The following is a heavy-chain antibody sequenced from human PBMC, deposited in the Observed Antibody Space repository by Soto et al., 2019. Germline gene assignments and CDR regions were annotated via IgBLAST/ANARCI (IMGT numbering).Heavy chain of an antibody. D-gene: IGHD1-20*01. CDR1: GGSISSGGYY. Sequence: SETLSLTCTVSGGSISSGGYYWSWIRQHPGKGLEWIGYIYYSGSTYYNPSLKSRVTISVDTSKNQFSLKLSSVTAADTAVYYCARLITGSYYYMDVWGKGATVTVSS. J-gene: IGHJ6*03. CDR3: ARLITGSYYYMDV. CDR2: IYYSGST. V-gene: IGHV4-31*03.